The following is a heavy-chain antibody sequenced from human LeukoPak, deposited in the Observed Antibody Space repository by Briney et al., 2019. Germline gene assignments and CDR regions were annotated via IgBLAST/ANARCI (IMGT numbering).Heavy chain of an antibody. V-gene: IGHV4-34*01. CDR3: ARDPGSLDFDY. Sequence: SETLSLTCAVYGGSFSGYYWSWIRQPPGKGLEWIGEINHSGSTNYNPSLKSRVTISVDTSKNQFSLKLSSVTAADTAVYYCARDPGSLDFDYWGQGTLVTVSS. CDR1: GGSFSGYY. J-gene: IGHJ4*02. CDR2: INHSGST.